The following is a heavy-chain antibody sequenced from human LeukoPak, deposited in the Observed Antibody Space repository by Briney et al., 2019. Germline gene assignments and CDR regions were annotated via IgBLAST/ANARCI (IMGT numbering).Heavy chain of an antibody. D-gene: IGHD6-13*01. CDR2: INPSGGST. CDR3: ARDLQQQLVLYY. V-gene: IGHV1-46*01. Sequence: ASVKVTCKASGYTFTSYYMHWVRQAPGQGLEWMGIINPSGGSTSYAQKFQGRVTMTRDTSTSTVYMELSSLRSEDTAVYYCARDLQQQLVLYYWGQGTLVTVSS. J-gene: IGHJ4*02. CDR1: GYTFTSYY.